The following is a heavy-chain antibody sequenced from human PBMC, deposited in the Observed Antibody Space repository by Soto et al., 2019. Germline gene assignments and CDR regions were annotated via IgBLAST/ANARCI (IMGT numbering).Heavy chain of an antibody. D-gene: IGHD6-13*01. V-gene: IGHV1-69*12. CDR1: GGTFSSYA. Sequence: QVQLVQSGAEVKKPGSSVKVYCKASGGTFSSYAISWVRQAPGQGLEWMGGIIPIFGTADYAQKFQGRVTITADESTSTAYMELSTLRSEDTAVYYCASLIAAAGPPHSPRYYYGMDVWGQGTTVTVSS. CDR3: ASLIAAAGPPHSPRYYYGMDV. CDR2: IIPIFGTA. J-gene: IGHJ6*02.